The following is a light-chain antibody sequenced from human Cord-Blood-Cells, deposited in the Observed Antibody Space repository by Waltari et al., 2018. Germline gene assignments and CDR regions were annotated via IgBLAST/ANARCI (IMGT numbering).Light chain of an antibody. CDR2: MNN. J-gene: IGLJ3*02. Sequence: QSVLTQPPSASGTPGQRVTISCSGSSSNIGSNYVYWYQQLPGTAPKLLIYMNNQRPSGVPSRFSGSKSVTSASLAISGLRSEDEADDYCAAWDDSLSGPVFGGGTKLSVL. V-gene: IGLV1-47*01. CDR1: SSNIGSNY. CDR3: AAWDDSLSGPV.